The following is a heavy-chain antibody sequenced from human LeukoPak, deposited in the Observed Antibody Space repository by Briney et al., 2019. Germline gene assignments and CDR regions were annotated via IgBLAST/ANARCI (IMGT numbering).Heavy chain of an antibody. V-gene: IGHV4-59*10. CDR1: GGSFSSYY. Sequence: PSETLSLTCAVYGGSFSSYYWTWIRQPAGEGLEWIGRIYTSGSTNYNPSLKSRVTMSVDTSKNQFSLKLSSVTAADTAVYYCARARGGGGSYGHFDYWGQGTLVTVSS. D-gene: IGHD1-26*01. J-gene: IGHJ4*02. CDR2: IYTSGST. CDR3: ARARGGGGSYGHFDY.